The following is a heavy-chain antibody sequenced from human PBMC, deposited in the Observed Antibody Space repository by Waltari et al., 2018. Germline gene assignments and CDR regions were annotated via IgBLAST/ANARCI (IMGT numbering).Heavy chain of an antibody. CDR1: GFTFSSFW. CDR3: ARASISRDTGNTFDS. J-gene: IGHJ4*02. Sequence: EVHLVESGGGLVRPGGSLRLSCAASGFTFSSFWMHWVRQAPGKGPQWVGRIGGDGAGTHYADSVRGRFTISRDNANNMVYLQMNSLSDDDTATYFCARASISRDTGNTFDSWGQGNLVTVSS. CDR2: IGGDGAGT. V-gene: IGHV3-74*01. D-gene: IGHD5-18*01.